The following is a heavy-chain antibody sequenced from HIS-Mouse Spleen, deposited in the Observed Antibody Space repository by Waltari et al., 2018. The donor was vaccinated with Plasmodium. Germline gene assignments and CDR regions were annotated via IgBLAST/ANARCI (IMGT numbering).Heavy chain of an antibody. V-gene: IGHV4-39*01. J-gene: IGHJ4*02. CDR2: IYYSG. D-gene: IGHD1-26*01. CDR1: GGSISSSSYY. Sequence: QLQLQESGPGLVKPSETLSLTCTVSGGSISSSSYYWGWIRQPPGKGLEWIGSIYYSGRTISVDTSKNQFSLKLSSVTAADTAVYYCARRGGSYYYFDYWGQGTLVTVSS. CDR3: ARRGGSYYYFDY.